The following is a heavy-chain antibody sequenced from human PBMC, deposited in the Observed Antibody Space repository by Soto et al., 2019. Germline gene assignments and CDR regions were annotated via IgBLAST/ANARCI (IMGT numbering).Heavy chain of an antibody. CDR3: ARDLAAVPRAFDY. D-gene: IGHD6-13*01. CDR2: VYYTGTA. V-gene: IGHV4-59*01. Sequence: PSQTLSRTCTVSVGSSSSYFYIWFRHPPGKALECIGSVYYTGTADSSPSLKSRVTISADTSKTQFSLNLRSVTAADTAVYYCARDLAAVPRAFDYWGRGPLVTVSS. J-gene: IGHJ4*02. CDR1: VGSSSSYF.